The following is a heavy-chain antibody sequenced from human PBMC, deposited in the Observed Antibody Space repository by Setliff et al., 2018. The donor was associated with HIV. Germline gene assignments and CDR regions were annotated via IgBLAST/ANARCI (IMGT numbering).Heavy chain of an antibody. D-gene: IGHD3-9*01. V-gene: IGHV1-46*01. CDR2: ITPSDSYT. Sequence: EASVKVSCKASGYIFTSHKIHWVRQAPGQGLEWMGIITPSDSYTVYAQKFQGRVTMTRDTSTSTVYMELSSLRSDDTAVYYCARENIFFDSRIAYNWFDPWGQGTLVTVSS. J-gene: IGHJ5*02. CDR1: GYIFTSHK. CDR3: ARENIFFDSRIAYNWFDP.